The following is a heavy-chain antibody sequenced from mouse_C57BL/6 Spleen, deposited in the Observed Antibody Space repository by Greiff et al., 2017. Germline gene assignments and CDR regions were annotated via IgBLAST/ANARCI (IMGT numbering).Heavy chain of an antibody. CDR3: ARRAGDGYYDAMDY. J-gene: IGHJ4*01. CDR2: IWSGGST. Sequence: QVHVKQSGPGLVQPSQSLSITCTVSGFSLTSYGVHWVRQSPGKGLEWLGVIWSGGSTDYNAAFISRLSISKDNSKSQVFFKMNSLQADDTAIYYCARRAGDGYYDAMDYWGQGTSVTVSS. CDR1: GFSLTSYG. V-gene: IGHV2-2*01. D-gene: IGHD2-3*01.